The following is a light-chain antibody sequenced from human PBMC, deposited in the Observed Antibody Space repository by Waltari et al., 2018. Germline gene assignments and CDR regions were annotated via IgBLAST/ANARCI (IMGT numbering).Light chain of an antibody. J-gene: IGLJ1*01. CDR2: DDS. Sequence: QSVLTPPPSVSGSPGQGVTTSCPGSTSHIGAGHELHWFQQLPGTAPKLLTHDDSNRPSGVPDRFSASKSGTSASLAITGLQADDEADYYCQSYDSSLNIYVFGTGTKVTVL. CDR1: TSHIGAGHE. V-gene: IGLV1-40*01. CDR3: QSYDSSLNIYV.